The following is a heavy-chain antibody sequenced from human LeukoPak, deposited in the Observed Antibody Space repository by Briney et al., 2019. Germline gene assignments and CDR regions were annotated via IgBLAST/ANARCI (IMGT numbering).Heavy chain of an antibody. V-gene: IGHV3-21*01. CDR2: ISGSSSYV. J-gene: IGHJ6*03. CDR3: ARGDVYYYYYMDV. Sequence: GGSLRLSCAASGFTFNTYNMNWVRQAPGKGLEWVSSISGSSSYVYYADSVKGRFTISRDNAKKSLYLQMNSLRAEDTAVYYCARGDVYYYYYMDVWGKGTTVTVSS. CDR1: GFTFNTYN.